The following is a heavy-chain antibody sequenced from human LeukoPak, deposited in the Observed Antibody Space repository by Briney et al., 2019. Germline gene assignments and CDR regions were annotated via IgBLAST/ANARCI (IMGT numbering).Heavy chain of an antibody. CDR3: VKDPRDTYGTNWFVS. J-gene: IGHJ5*01. V-gene: IGHV3-23*01. D-gene: IGHD2-21*01. Sequence: GSLRLSCVASGFSFGNYAMSWVRQAPGKGLQWVSQISGTGGATWYAGFARDRFAISRDNSKKTLYLQMSGLRVEDTAMYYCVKDPRDTYGTNWFVSWGQGTLLIVSS. CDR2: ISGTGGAT. CDR1: GFSFGNYA.